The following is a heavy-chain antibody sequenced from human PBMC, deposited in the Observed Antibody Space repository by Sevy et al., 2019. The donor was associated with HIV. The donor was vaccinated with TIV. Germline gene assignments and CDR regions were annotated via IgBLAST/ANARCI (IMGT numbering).Heavy chain of an antibody. Sequence: GGSLRLSCAASGFTFSDYAVHWVRQAPGKGLEWVAFISHDGIGEHYADSVKGRFTISRDESKNTMYLQMSSLRAEDTAVYYCARDLPHRLPWELSRGSDYWGPGTLVTVSS. V-gene: IGHV3-30*04. CDR1: GFTFSDYA. D-gene: IGHD3-16*02. CDR2: ISHDGIGE. CDR3: ARDLPHRLPWELSRGSDY. J-gene: IGHJ4*02.